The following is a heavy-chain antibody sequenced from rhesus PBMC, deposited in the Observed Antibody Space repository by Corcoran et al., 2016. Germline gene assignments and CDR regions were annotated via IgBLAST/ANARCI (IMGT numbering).Heavy chain of an antibody. CDR2: IYGSGGSN. D-gene: IGHD5-42*01. CDR3: ARVGSSWSEWDTVGTEWYFDL. Sequence: QVQLQESGPGLVKPSETLSLTCAVSGYSISSGYYWGWIRQPPGKGLEWIGSIYGSGGSNYLNPSLTSRVTLSVDTSQNQFSLKLSSVTAADTAVYYCARVGSSWSEWDTVGTEWYFDLWGPGTPITISS. V-gene: IGHV4S14*01. J-gene: IGHJ2*01. CDR1: GYSISSGYY.